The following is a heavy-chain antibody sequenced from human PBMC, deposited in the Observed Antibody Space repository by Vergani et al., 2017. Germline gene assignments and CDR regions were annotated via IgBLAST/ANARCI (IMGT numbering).Heavy chain of an antibody. CDR2: ISGSGGFT. Sequence: EVQLLESGGGLVQPGGSLRLSCEASGFTFTNFAMTWVRQAPGEGLEWVSGISGSGGFTYYADSVKGRFTISRDNSKNTLHLQMNSLRADDTAVYYCTKGSRGYTGYFFDYRGQGTLATVSS. V-gene: IGHV3-23*01. D-gene: IGHD5-12*01. CDR3: TKGSRGYTGYFFDY. CDR1: GFTFTNFA. J-gene: IGHJ4*02.